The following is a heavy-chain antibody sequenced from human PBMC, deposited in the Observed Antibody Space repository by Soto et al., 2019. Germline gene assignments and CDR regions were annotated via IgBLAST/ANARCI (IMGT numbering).Heavy chain of an antibody. CDR3: AKAPSRYGDYLVMDV. Sequence: GGSLRLSCAASGFTFSSYAMSWVRQAPGKGLEWVSAISGSGGSTYYADSVKGRFTISRDNSKNTLYLQMNSLRAEDTAVYYCAKAPSRYGDYLVMDVWGQGTTVTVSS. D-gene: IGHD4-17*01. CDR2: ISGSGGST. J-gene: IGHJ6*02. V-gene: IGHV3-23*01. CDR1: GFTFSSYA.